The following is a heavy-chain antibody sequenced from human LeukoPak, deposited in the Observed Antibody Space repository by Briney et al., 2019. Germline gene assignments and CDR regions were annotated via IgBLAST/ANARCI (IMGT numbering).Heavy chain of an antibody. D-gene: IGHD3-3*01. Sequence: GASVKVSCKASGYTFTGYYMHWVRQAPGQGLEWMGWINPNSGGTNYAQKFQGRATMTRDTSISTAYMELSRLRSDDTAVYYCARERDDFWSGPGDYWGQGTLVTVSS. CDR1: GYTFTGYY. V-gene: IGHV1-2*02. CDR2: INPNSGGT. CDR3: ARERDDFWSGPGDY. J-gene: IGHJ4*02.